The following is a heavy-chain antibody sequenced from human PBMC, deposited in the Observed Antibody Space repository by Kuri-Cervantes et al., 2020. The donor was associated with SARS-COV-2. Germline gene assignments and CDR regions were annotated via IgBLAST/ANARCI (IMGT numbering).Heavy chain of an antibody. CDR3: ARDGIDIVVGNDAFDI. Sequence: ASVKVSCKASGYTFTSYGISWVRQAPGQGLEWMGRTSAYNGNTNYAQKLQGRVTMTTDTSTSTAYMELRSLRSDDTAVYYCARDGIDIVVGNDAFDIWGQGTMVTVSS. CDR1: GYTFTSYG. CDR2: TSAYNGNT. D-gene: IGHD2-2*01. J-gene: IGHJ3*02. V-gene: IGHV1-18*01.